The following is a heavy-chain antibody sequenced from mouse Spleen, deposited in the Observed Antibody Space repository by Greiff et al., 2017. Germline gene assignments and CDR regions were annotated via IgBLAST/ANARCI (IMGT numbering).Heavy chain of an antibody. V-gene: IGHV6-6*02. CDR2: IRLKSNNYAT. D-gene: IGHD1-2*01. CDR1: GFTFSNYW. CDR3: TRRSHYYGYDWYFDV. Sequence: EVQLQESGGGLVQPGGSMKLSCVASGFTFSNYWMNWVRQSPEKGLEWVAEIRLKSNNYATHYAESVKGRFTISRDDSKSSVYLQMNNLRAEDTGIYYCTRRSHYYGYDWYFDVWGAGTTVTVSS. J-gene: IGHJ1*01.